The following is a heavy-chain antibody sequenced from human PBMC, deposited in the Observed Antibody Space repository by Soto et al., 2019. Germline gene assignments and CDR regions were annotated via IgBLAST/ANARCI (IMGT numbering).Heavy chain of an antibody. J-gene: IGHJ6*02. D-gene: IGHD1-1*01. Sequence: QVTLKESGPVLVKPTETLTLTCTVSGFSLSNARMGVSWIRQPPGKALEWLAHIFSNDEKSYSTSLKSRLTISKDTSKSQVVLTMTNMDPVDTATYYCARIPLARPYYYYYGMDVWGQGTTVTVSS. CDR1: GFSLSNARMG. CDR2: IFSNDEK. V-gene: IGHV2-26*01. CDR3: ARIPLARPYYYYYGMDV.